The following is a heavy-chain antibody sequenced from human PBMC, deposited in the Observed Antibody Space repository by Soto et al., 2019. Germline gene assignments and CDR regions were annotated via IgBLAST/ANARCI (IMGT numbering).Heavy chain of an antibody. J-gene: IGHJ4*02. D-gene: IGHD1-26*01. CDR2: IWYGRGNYI. CDR1: GFTFSSYG. Sequence: SGFTFSSYGMHWVRQAPGKGLEWVAVIWYGRGNYIYYAESVKGRFTISRDNAKNSLYLQMDRLRAEDTALYYCVREDGKVGTNSAFDYWGLGALVTVSS. V-gene: IGHV3-33*01. CDR3: VREDGKVGTNSAFDY.